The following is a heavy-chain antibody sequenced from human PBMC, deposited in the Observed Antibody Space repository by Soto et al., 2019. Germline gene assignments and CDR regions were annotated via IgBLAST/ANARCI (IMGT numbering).Heavy chain of an antibody. Sequence: QVQLQESGPGLVKPSQTLSLTCTVSGGSVSSGGYYWSWIRQHPGKGLEWIGYIYYSGSTYYNPSXKXRVTISLDTSKNQFSLKLSSVTAADTAVYYCARDNLHWGFDYWGQGTLVTVSS. CDR3: ARDNLHWGFDY. J-gene: IGHJ4*02. V-gene: IGHV4-31*03. CDR2: IYYSGST. CDR1: GGSVSSGGYY. D-gene: IGHD7-27*01.